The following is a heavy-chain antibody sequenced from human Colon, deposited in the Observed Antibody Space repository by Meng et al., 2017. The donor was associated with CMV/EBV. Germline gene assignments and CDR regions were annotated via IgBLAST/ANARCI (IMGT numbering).Heavy chain of an antibody. CDR1: GYTFTGYY. CDR3: ARAPYNWNDEGWFDP. CDR2: INPNSGGT. J-gene: IGHJ5*02. Sequence: VALVQVWAEVKKAGASVKVSFKASGYTFTGYYMHWVRQAPGQGLEWMGWINPNSGGTNYAQKFQGRVTMTRDTSISTAYMELSRLRSDDTAVYYCARAPYNWNDEGWFDPWGQGTLVTVSS. V-gene: IGHV1-2*02. D-gene: IGHD1-20*01.